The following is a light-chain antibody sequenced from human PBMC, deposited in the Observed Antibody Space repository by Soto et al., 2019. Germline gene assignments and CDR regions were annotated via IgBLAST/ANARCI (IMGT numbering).Light chain of an antibody. CDR3: SSYAGSSNV. Sequence: ALTQPPSASGSPGQSVAISCTGTSSDAGGYNYVSWYQQHPGKAPKLMIYEVNKRPSGVPDRFSGSKSGNTASLTVSGLQAEDEADYYCSSYAGSSNVFGTGTKVTVL. CDR2: EVN. J-gene: IGLJ1*01. CDR1: SSDAGGYNY. V-gene: IGLV2-8*01.